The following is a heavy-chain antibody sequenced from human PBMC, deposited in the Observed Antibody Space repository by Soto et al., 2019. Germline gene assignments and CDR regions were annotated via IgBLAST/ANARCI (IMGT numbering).Heavy chain of an antibody. CDR3: ARQHVRGRTIAGAAEF. Sequence: SETLSLTCAVYGKSLSGYYWSWIRQPPGKALEWIGEINHSGNTNYNPSLKSRVTISVDTSKNQLFLNLSSVTAADTAMYYCARQHVRGRTIAGAAEFWGQGTLVIVSS. CDR1: GKSLSGYY. J-gene: IGHJ4*02. CDR2: INHSGNT. V-gene: IGHV4-34*01. D-gene: IGHD1-26*01.